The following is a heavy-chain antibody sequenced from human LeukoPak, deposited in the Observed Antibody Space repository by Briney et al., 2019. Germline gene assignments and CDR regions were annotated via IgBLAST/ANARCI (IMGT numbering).Heavy chain of an antibody. Sequence: GGSLRLSCAASGFTFSNYGMNWVRQTPDKGLEWVASISSTSSYIYYADSVKGRFTITRDNAKNSLYLQMNSLRAEDTAVYYCVGGKGADYWGQGTLVTVSS. CDR1: GFTFSNYG. CDR3: VGGKGADY. CDR2: ISSTSSYI. J-gene: IGHJ4*02. V-gene: IGHV3-21*01. D-gene: IGHD1-1*01.